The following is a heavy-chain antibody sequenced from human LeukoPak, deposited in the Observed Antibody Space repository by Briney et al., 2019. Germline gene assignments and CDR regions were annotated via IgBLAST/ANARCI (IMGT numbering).Heavy chain of an antibody. Sequence: GASVKVSCNASGYTFTGYYMHWVRQAPGQGLEWMGWINPNSGGTNYAQKFQGRVTMTRDTSISTAYMELSRLRSDDTAVYYCARSLDYGGYSGAFDIWGQGTMVTVSS. J-gene: IGHJ3*02. CDR2: INPNSGGT. CDR3: ARSLDYGGYSGAFDI. CDR1: GYTFTGYY. V-gene: IGHV1-2*02. D-gene: IGHD4-23*01.